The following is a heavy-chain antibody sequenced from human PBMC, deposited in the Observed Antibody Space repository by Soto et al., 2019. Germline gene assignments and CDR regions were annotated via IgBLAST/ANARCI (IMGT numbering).Heavy chain of an antibody. D-gene: IGHD5-12*01. CDR2: ITNNGDTT. Sequence: EKQLVESGGALAQPGGSLRLSCVGSGFTFSIYALTWVRQAPGKGLEWVSLITNNGDTTFFGDSVKGRFSISRDNSRNTLYLQLEPLRAEDTAVYYCAMSAGYGGAFDVWGQGTMVAVSS. CDR1: GFTFSIYA. J-gene: IGHJ3*01. V-gene: IGHV3-23*04. CDR3: AMSAGYGGAFDV.